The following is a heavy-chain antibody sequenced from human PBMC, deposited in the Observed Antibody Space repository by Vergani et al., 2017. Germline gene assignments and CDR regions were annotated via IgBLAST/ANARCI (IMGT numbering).Heavy chain of an antibody. D-gene: IGHD2-2*01. CDR2: VDPGDGDR. J-gene: IGHJ5*02. V-gene: IGHV1-69-2*01. Sequence: EVQLLQSGAEVKKPGATVKISCKVSGYTFIDYYMHWVRQAPGKGLEWMGLVDPGDGDRIYSDKFEGRVTITADTTTDTVYMELSNLRSENTAGYYGARRGIGCSSSPCYAGHDFYHWCQEALVIVAS. CDR3: ARRGIGCSSSPCYAGHDFYH. CDR1: GYTFIDYY.